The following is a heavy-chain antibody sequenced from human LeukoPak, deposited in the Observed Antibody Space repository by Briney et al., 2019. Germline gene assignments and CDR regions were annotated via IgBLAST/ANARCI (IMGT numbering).Heavy chain of an antibody. D-gene: IGHD3-22*01. V-gene: IGHV4-61*02. CDR3: ARLQDYYDTTGSNYYYIDV. J-gene: IGHJ6*03. CDR2: IHTTGT. CDR1: GDSLNSATHF. Sequence: PSQTLSLTCSVSGDSLNSATHFWTWIRQPAGKGLEWIGRIHTTGTNYNPSLKSRVTISVDTSRNQFSLNLSSVTAADTAVYYCARLQDYYDTTGSNYYYIDVWGQGTTVAVSS.